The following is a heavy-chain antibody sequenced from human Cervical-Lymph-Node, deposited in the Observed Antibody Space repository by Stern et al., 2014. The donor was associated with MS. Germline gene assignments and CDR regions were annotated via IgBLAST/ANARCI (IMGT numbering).Heavy chain of an antibody. V-gene: IGHV1-18*01. D-gene: IGHD1-7*01. Sequence: VQLVESGTEVKKPGASVKVSCTTSGYTFTNYAIICARQAPGQGLEWMGWISAYKGNTSYAQRFQDKVTMTTDTHTSTAYLDMRTLRSADTAVYYCARGPTYRTETVDNWGQGTLVTVSS. CDR2: ISAYKGNT. CDR3: ARGPTYRTETVDN. J-gene: IGHJ4*02. CDR1: GYTFTNYA.